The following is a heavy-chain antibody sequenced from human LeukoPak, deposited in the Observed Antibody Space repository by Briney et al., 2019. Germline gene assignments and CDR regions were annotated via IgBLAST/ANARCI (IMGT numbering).Heavy chain of an antibody. V-gene: IGHV3-48*03. Sequence: GGSLRLSCAASGFTFSTYEMNWVRQAPGQGLEWLSYITSSGSGVHYADSVKGRFTISRDNAENSLYLQMNSLRADDTAVYYCARTPSSSSSWHWGRGTLVTVSS. CDR2: ITSSGSGV. J-gene: IGHJ4*02. CDR1: GFTFSTYE. CDR3: ARTPSSSSSWH. D-gene: IGHD6-13*01.